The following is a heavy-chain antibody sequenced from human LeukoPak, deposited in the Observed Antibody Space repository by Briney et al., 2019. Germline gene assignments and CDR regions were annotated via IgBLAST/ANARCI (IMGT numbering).Heavy chain of an antibody. Sequence: GGSLRLSCAASGFTFDDYAMHWVRQAPGKGLEWVSGISWNSGSIGYADSVKGRFTISRDNAKNSLYLQMNSLRAEDTALYYCAKDIGSMTTVTTGFDYWGQGTLVTVSS. CDR3: AKDIGSMTTVTTGFDY. J-gene: IGHJ4*02. D-gene: IGHD4-17*01. CDR1: GFTFDDYA. CDR2: ISWNSGSI. V-gene: IGHV3-9*01.